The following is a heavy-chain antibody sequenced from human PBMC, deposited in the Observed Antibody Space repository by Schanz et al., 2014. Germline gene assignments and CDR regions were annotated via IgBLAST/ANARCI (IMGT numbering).Heavy chain of an antibody. Sequence: SGAEVKRPGASVKVSCKASGYTFTVYYIHWVRQAPGQGLEWMGWFNPDSGDTNYAQNFQGWVTMTRDTSISIAYMELSRLRSDDTAIYFCARGFTIFGGVHKYYLEYWGQGTLVTVAS. D-gene: IGHD3-3*01. CDR2: FNPDSGDT. V-gene: IGHV1-2*04. CDR3: ARGFTIFGGVHKYYLEY. CDR1: GYTFTVYY. J-gene: IGHJ4*02.